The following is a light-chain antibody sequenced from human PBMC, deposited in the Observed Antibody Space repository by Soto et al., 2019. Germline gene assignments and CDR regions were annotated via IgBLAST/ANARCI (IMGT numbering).Light chain of an antibody. CDR2: GNS. CDR1: SSNIGAGYD. CDR3: QSYDSSLSGSV. J-gene: IGLJ3*02. Sequence: QSVLTQPPSVSGAPGQRVTISCTGSSSNIGAGYDVHWYQQLPGTAPKLLIYGNSNRPSGVPDRFSGSKSGTSASLAITGLQAEDEADYYCQSYDSSLSGSVVGGGTKHTVL. V-gene: IGLV1-40*01.